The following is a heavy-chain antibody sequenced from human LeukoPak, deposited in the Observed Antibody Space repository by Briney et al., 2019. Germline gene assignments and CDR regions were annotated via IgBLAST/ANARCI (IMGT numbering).Heavy chain of an antibody. CDR1: GASVNSFY. Sequence: PSETLSLTCSVSGASVNSFYWTWIRQAAGKGPEWIGRIYITGSTDYNPSLKSRVTISLDKSNNEFSLKMNSVTAADTAVYFCARASGTYPNSLDSWGRGTPVIVSS. J-gene: IGHJ4*02. CDR2: IYITGST. CDR3: ARASGTYPNSLDS. D-gene: IGHD1-26*01. V-gene: IGHV4-4*07.